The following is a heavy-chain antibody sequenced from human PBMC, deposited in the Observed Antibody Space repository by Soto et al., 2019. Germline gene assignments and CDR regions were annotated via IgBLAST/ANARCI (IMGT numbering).Heavy chain of an antibody. D-gene: IGHD1-26*01. Sequence: QVQLVQSGAEVKKPGASVKVSCKASGYTFTSYAMHWVRQAPGQRLEWMGWINAGNGNTKYSQKFQGRVTVTRDTSASTAYMELSSLRSEDTAVYYCARGVGSGLSDYWGQGTLVTVSS. CDR3: ARGVGSGLSDY. J-gene: IGHJ4*02. CDR1: GYTFTSYA. V-gene: IGHV1-3*01. CDR2: INAGNGNT.